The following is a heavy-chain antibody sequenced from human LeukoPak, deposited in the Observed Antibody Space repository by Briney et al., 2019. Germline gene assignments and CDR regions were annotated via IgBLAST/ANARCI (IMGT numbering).Heavy chain of an antibody. D-gene: IGHD6-19*01. J-gene: IGHJ5*02. CDR2: ISGSGGST. Sequence: GGSLRLSCAASGFTFSSYAMSWVRQAPGKGLEWVSAISGSGGSTYYADSVKGRFTISRDNSKNTLYLQMNSLRAEDTAVYYCAKDLASGIAVAGTPNWFDPWGQGTLGTVSS. CDR1: GFTFSSYA. CDR3: AKDLASGIAVAGTPNWFDP. V-gene: IGHV3-23*01.